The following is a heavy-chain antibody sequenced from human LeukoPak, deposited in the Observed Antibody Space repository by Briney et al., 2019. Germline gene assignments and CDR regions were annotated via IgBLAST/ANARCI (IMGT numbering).Heavy chain of an antibody. CDR2: INPDGTAT. CDR1: GFTFSNHW. CDR3: ARGHDRSDKDVGQY. Sequence: GGSLRLSCAASGFTFSNHWMFWVRQAPGKGLVWVSRINPDGTATKYTGSVEGRFTISRDNAKNTLYLQMNSLRADDTAVYFCARGHDRSDKDVGQYWGPGTLVTVSS. V-gene: IGHV3-74*01. D-gene: IGHD3-22*01. J-gene: IGHJ4*02.